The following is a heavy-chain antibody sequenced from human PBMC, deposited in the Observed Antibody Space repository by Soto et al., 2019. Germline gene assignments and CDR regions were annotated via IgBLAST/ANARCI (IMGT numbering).Heavy chain of an antibody. CDR2: ISGSGDRT. D-gene: IGHD2-21*01. CDR1: VFTFGNYA. J-gene: IGHJ4*02. V-gene: IGHV3-23*01. CDR3: AKDTVAIRSFYFDS. Sequence: EVQLLVSGGRFVQPGGSLKLSCEASVFTFGNYAMTWVRQAPGKGLEWVSTISGSGDRTYYADSVTGRFTISRDNSKNTLYLQMHSLGVEDTAVYFCAKDTVAIRSFYFDSWAQGTLVTVSS.